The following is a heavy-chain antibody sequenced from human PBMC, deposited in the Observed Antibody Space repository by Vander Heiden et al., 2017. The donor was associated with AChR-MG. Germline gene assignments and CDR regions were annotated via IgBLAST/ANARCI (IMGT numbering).Heavy chain of an antibody. V-gene: IGHV3-30*02. CDR3: AKDSGELEQNYFDY. D-gene: IGHD1-1*01. Sequence: QVQLVESGGGVVQPGGSLRLSCAASGLTFSCYGMHWVRQAPGKGLEWVAFIRYDGSNKYYADSVKGRFTISRDNSKNTLYLQMNSLRAEDTAVYYCAKDSGELEQNYFDYWCQGTLVTVSS. J-gene: IGHJ4*02. CDR1: GLTFSCYG. CDR2: IRYDGSNK.